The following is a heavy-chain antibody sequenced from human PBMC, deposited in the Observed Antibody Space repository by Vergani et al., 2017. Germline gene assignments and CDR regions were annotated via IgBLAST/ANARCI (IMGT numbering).Heavy chain of an antibody. Sequence: EVQLVESGGGLVKPGGSLRLSCTASGFTVSSNSMSWVRQAPGKGLEWVSVIYSGGRPYYADSVKGRFTISRDNSKNTLYLQMNSLRAEDTAVYYCARVNSGYERDYWGQGTLVTVSS. V-gene: IGHV3-66*02. J-gene: IGHJ4*02. CDR2: IYSGGRP. CDR3: ARVNSGYERDY. D-gene: IGHD5-12*01. CDR1: GFTVSSNS.